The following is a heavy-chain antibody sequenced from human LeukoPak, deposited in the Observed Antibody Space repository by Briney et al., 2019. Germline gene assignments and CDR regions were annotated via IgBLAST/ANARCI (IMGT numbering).Heavy chain of an antibody. CDR1: GFTFSSFA. J-gene: IGHJ3*02. CDR3: AKDPIVFNSGDYYLGAFNI. V-gene: IGHV3-23*01. Sequence: GGSLTLSCAASGFTFSSFALNWVRQAPGKGPECVSAISGSGGKTCYADSVKGRFTISRDDSKNTLYLQMNSLRAEDTAVYYCAKDPIVFNSGDYYLGAFNIWGQGTMVTVSS. CDR2: ISGSGGKT. D-gene: IGHD2-21*02.